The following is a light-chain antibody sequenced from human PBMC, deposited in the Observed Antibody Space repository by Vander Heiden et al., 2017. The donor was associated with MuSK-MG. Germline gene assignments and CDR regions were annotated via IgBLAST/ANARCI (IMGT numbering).Light chain of an antibody. CDR2: AAS. Sequence: AIRMTQSPSSFSASTGDRVTITCRASQGISSYLAWYQQKPGKAPKLLIYAASTFQSGVPSRFSGSGSGTDFTLTIICLQSEDIATYYCQRDDSYPYTFRSATKMXIK. V-gene: IGKV1-8*01. J-gene: IGKJ2*01. CDR1: QGISSY. CDR3: QRDDSYPYT.